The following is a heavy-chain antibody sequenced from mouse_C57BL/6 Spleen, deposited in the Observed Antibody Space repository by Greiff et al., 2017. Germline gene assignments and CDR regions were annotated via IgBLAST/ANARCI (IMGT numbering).Heavy chain of an antibody. J-gene: IGHJ1*03. Sequence: DVMLVESEGGLVQPGSSMKLSCTASGFTFSDYYMAWVRQVPEKGLEWVANINYDGSSTYYLDSLKSRFIISRDNAKNILYLQMSSLKSEDTATYYCARRGYYRDFDVWGTGTTVTVSS. CDR3: ARRGYYRDFDV. V-gene: IGHV5-16*02. D-gene: IGHD2-14*01. CDR2: INYDGSST. CDR1: GFTFSDYY.